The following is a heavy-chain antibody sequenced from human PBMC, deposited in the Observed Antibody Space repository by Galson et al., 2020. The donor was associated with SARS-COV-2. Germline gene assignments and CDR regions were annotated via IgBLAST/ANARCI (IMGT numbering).Heavy chain of an antibody. V-gene: IGHV4-31*03. J-gene: IGHJ4*02. D-gene: IGHD1-26*01. CDR3: ARLTPTQWELPSYFDY. CDR1: GGSISSGGYY. CDR2: IYYSGST. Sequence: SETLSLTCTVSGGSISSGGYYWSWIRQHPGKGLEWIGYIYYSGSTYYNPSLKSRVTISVDTSKNQFSLKLSSVTAADTAVYYCARLTPTQWELPSYFDYWGQGTLVTVSS.